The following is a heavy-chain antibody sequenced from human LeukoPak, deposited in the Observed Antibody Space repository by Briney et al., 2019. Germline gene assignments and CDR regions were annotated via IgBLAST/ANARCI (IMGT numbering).Heavy chain of an antibody. Sequence: GGSLRLSCAASGFTVSSNYMSWVRQAPGKGLEWVSVIYSGGSTYYADSVKGRFTISRDKSKNTLYLQMNSLRAEDTAVYYCARVRPYDYVWGSYRPLDYWGQGTLVTVSS. CDR2: IYSGGST. CDR3: ARVRPYDYVWGSYRPLDY. D-gene: IGHD3-16*02. J-gene: IGHJ4*02. V-gene: IGHV3-53*01. CDR1: GFTVSSNY.